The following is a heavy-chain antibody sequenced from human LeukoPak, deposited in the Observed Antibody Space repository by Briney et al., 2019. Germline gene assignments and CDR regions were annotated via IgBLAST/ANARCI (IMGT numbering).Heavy chain of an antibody. D-gene: IGHD2-15*01. CDR3: AKEWGYCSGGSCYSVGYFDY. CDR2: VSTSGGSA. V-gene: IGHV3-23*01. CDR1: GFSFSSYA. Sequence: GGSLRLSCAASGFSFSSYAMTWVRQAPGEGLEWVSTVSTSGGSAFYADSVKGRFTISRDNSKNTLYLQMNSLRAEDTALYYCAKEWGYCSGGSCYSVGYFDYWGQGTLVTVSS. J-gene: IGHJ4*02.